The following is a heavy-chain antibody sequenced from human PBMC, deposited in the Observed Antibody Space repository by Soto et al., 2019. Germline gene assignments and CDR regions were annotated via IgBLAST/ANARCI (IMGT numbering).Heavy chain of an antibody. D-gene: IGHD3-16*01. J-gene: IGHJ4*02. CDR3: ARHPWGNGFYLYFDK. V-gene: IGHV4-31*03. Sequence: QVQLQESGPGLVKPSQTLSLTCTVSGGSISSGGYYWSWIRQHPGKGLEWIGYMYYSGSTQYNPSLKSRVTMSIDTSRNQFSLKLSSVTAADTAVYYCARHPWGNGFYLYFDKWGQGTLVTVSS. CDR2: MYYSGST. CDR1: GGSISSGGYY.